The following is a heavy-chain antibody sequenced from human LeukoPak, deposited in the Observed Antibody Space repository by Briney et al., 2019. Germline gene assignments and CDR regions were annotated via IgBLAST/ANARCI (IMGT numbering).Heavy chain of an antibody. V-gene: IGHV1-2*02. J-gene: IGHJ3*02. D-gene: IGHD4-17*01. CDR2: INPKNGGT. CDR3: ARVLENDYGDFAAFDI. Sequence: ASVKVSCKASGYTFTRHHLHRVRQAPGQGLEWMSSINPKNGGTNTAQKFQGRVTMTRDTSITTAYMELSRLTSDDTAVYYCARVLENDYGDFAAFDIWGQGTLVTVSS. CDR1: GYTFTRHH.